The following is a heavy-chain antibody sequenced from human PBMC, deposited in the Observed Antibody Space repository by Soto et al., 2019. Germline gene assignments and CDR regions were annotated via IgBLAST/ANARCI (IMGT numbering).Heavy chain of an antibody. CDR3: IRSGQWSDFDY. D-gene: IGHD6-19*01. V-gene: IGHV4-61*01. J-gene: IGHJ4*02. CDR2: ISYSGST. Sequence: QVQLQESGPGLVKPSETLSLTCTVSGDSVSSGSYYWSWIRQPPGKGLEWIGFISYSGSTNYDPSLKSRVTISLETSKNQFSLKLSSVTAADTAVYYCIRSGQWSDFDYWGQGTLVTVSS. CDR1: GDSVSSGSYY.